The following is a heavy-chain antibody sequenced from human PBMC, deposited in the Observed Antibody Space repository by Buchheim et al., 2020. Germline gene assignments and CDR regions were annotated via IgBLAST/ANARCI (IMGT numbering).Heavy chain of an antibody. D-gene: IGHD4-17*01. J-gene: IGHJ4*02. CDR2: IRSKAYGGTT. CDR1: GFTFGDYA. V-gene: IGHV3-49*04. Sequence: EVQLVESGGGLVQPGRSLRLSCTASGFTFGDYAMSWVRQAPGKGLEWVGFIRSKAYGGTTEYAASVKGRFTISRDDSKRIAYLQMNSLKTEDTAVYYCTRTSYYGDYGYWGQGTL. CDR3: TRTSYYGDYGY.